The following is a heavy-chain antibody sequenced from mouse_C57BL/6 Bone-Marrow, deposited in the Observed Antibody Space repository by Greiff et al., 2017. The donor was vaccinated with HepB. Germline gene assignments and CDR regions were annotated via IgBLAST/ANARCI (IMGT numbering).Heavy chain of an antibody. Sequence: VKLMESGTELVKPGASVKLSCKASGYTFTSYWMHWVKQRPGQGLEWIGNINPSNGGTNYNEKFKSKATLTVDKSSSTAYMQLSSLTSEDSAVYYCATIYYDYGGVFDYWGQGTTLTVSS. CDR1: GYTFTSYW. V-gene: IGHV1-53*01. CDR2: INPSNGGT. J-gene: IGHJ2*01. CDR3: ATIYYDYGGVFDY. D-gene: IGHD2-4*01.